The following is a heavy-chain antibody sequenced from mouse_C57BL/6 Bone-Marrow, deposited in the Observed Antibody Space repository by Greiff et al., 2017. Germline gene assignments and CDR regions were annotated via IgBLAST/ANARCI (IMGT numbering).Heavy chain of an antibody. CDR1: GYAFSSYW. CDR3: ARPPIITTVVAIDWYFDV. J-gene: IGHJ1*03. D-gene: IGHD1-1*01. V-gene: IGHV1-80*01. CDR2: IYPGDGDT. Sequence: QVQLQQSGAELVKPGASVKISCKASGYAFSSYWMNWVKQRPGKGLEWIGQIYPGDGDTNYNGKFKGKATLTADKSSSTAYMQLSSLTSEDSAVYFCARPPIITTVVAIDWYFDVGGTGTTVTVSS.